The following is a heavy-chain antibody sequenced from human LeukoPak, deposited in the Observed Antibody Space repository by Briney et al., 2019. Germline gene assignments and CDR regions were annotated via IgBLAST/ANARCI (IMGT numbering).Heavy chain of an antibody. CDR2: ITSNGGST. Sequence: PGGSLRLSCPASGFTFSLYAMHWVRQAPGRGLEYVSAITSNGGSTYYADSVKGRFTISRDNSKNTLYLHMSTLRPEDTAVYYCAYSSGYYHWGQGTLVTVSS. D-gene: IGHD3-22*01. CDR3: AYSSGYYH. V-gene: IGHV3-64D*06. J-gene: IGHJ1*01. CDR1: GFTFSLYA.